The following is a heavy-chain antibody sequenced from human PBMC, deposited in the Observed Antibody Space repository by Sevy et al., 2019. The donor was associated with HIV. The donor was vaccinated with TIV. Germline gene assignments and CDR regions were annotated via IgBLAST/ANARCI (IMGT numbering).Heavy chain of an antibody. CDR2: ISGSGGST. J-gene: IGHJ6*03. CDR1: GFTFSSYA. CDR3: AKWGPRESRYYYYHYMDV. V-gene: IGHV3-23*01. D-gene: IGHD3-10*01. Sequence: GGSLRLSCAASGFTFSSYAMSWVRQAPGKGLEWVSAISGSGGSTYYADSVKGRFTISRDNSKNTLYLQMNSLRAEDTAVYYCAKWGPRESRYYYYHYMDVWGKGTTVTVSS.